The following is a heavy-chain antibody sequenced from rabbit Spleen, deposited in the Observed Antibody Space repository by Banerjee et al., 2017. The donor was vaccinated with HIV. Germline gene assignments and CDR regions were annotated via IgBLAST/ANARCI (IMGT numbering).Heavy chain of an antibody. CDR2: ISTSTGRT. D-gene: IGHD2-1*01. V-gene: IGHV1S45*01. CDR1: GFSFGDRDV. CDR3: ARGSATMTMVITGYYFTL. Sequence: QEQLVESGGGLVQPTGSLTLTCKASGFSFGDRDVMCWVRQAPGKGLEWIARISTSTGRTAYASWAKGRFTISKTSSTTVTLQMTSLTAADTATYFCARGSATMTMVITGYYFTLWGPGTLVTVS. J-gene: IGHJ4*01.